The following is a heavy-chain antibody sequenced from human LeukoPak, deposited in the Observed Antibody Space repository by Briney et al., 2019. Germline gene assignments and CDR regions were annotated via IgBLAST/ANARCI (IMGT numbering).Heavy chain of an antibody. CDR1: GYTFSGYY. CDR3: ARVRLSIRKGIAAAGTSWFDP. V-gene: IGHV1-2*02. D-gene: IGHD6-13*01. Sequence: ASVKVSCKASGYTFSGYYMHWVRQAPGQGLEWVGWINPNSGGTNYAQKFQGRVTMTRDMSTSTVYMELSSLRSEDTAVYYCARVRLSIRKGIAAAGTSWFDPWGQGTLVTVSS. CDR2: INPNSGGT. J-gene: IGHJ5*02.